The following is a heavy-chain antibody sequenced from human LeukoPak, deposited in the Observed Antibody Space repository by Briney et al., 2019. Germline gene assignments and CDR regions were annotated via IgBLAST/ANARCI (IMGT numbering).Heavy chain of an antibody. Sequence: GESLRLSCAASGFTFSSYSMNWVRQAPGKGLEWVSSISSSSSYIYYADSVKGRFTISRDNAKNSLYLQMNSLRAEDTAVYYCARVWFGDPYGMDVWGKGTTVTVSS. CDR1: GFTFSSYS. D-gene: IGHD3-10*01. CDR2: ISSSSSYI. J-gene: IGHJ6*04. CDR3: ARVWFGDPYGMDV. V-gene: IGHV3-21*01.